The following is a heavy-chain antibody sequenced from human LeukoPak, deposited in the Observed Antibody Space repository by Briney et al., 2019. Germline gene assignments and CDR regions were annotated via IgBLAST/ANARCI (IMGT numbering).Heavy chain of an antibody. V-gene: IGHV4-34*01. CDR3: ARSPGWLAALKAYYYYGMDV. Sequence: SETLSLTCAVYGGSFSGYYWSWIRQPPGKGLGWIGEINHSGSTNYNPSLKSRVTISVDTPKTQLSLKLSSVTAADTAVYYCARSPGWLAALKAYYYYGMDVWGQGTTVTVSS. D-gene: IGHD6-19*01. J-gene: IGHJ6*02. CDR2: INHSGST. CDR1: GGSFSGYY.